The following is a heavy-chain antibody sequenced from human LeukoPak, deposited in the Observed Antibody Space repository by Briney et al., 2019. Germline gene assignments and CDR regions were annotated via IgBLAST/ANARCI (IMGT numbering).Heavy chain of an antibody. D-gene: IGHD5-18*01. V-gene: IGHV3-7*01. Sequence: GGSLRLSCAASGFTFSSYWMSWVRQAPGKGLEWVANIKQDGSEKYYVDSVKGRFTISRDNSKNTLYLQMNSLRAEDTAVYYCAKDPRDHSYGWSWRYFDYWGQGTLVTVSS. CDR3: AKDPRDHSYGWSWRYFDY. CDR2: IKQDGSEK. J-gene: IGHJ4*02. CDR1: GFTFSSYW.